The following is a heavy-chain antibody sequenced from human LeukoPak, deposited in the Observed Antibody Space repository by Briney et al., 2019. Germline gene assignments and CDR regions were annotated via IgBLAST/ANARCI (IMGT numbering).Heavy chain of an antibody. J-gene: IGHJ6*02. D-gene: IGHD5-12*01. CDR3: ASRGYDSASRKYYYGMDV. CDR2: INPNSGGT. V-gene: IGHV1-2*02. CDR1: GYTFTGYY. Sequence: GASVKVSCKASGYTFTGYYMHWVRQAPGQGLEWMGWINPNSGGTNYAQKFRGRVTMTRDTSISTAYMELSRLRSDDTAVYYCASRGYDSASRKYYYGMDVWGQGTTVTVSS.